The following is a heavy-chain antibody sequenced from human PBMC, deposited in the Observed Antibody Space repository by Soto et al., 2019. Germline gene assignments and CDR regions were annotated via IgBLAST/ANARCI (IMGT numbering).Heavy chain of an antibody. CDR3: ARDLHNWMGPDDAFDI. CDR1: GDSVSSNSAA. J-gene: IGHJ3*02. V-gene: IGHV6-1*01. Sequence: SQTLSLTCAISGDSVSSNSAAWNWIRQSPSRGLEWLGRTYYSSKLYNDYAVSVKSRITINPDTSNNQFSLQLNSVTPEATAVYYCARDLHNWMGPDDAFDIWGQGTMVTVSS. CDR2: TYYSSKLYN. D-gene: IGHD1-1*01.